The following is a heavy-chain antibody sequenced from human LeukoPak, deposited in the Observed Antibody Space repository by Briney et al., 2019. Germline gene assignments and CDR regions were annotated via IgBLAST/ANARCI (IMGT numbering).Heavy chain of an antibody. CDR1: GYTLTELS. J-gene: IGHJ6*03. D-gene: IGHD4/OR15-4a*01. CDR3: ATADYRAAYYMDV. CDR2: FDPEDGEA. Sequence: ASVTVSCKVSGYTLTELSMHWVRQAPGKGLEWMGGFDPEDGEANYAQRFQGRVTMTEDTSTDTAYMELSSLRFEDTAVYYCATADYRAAYYMDVWGKGTTVTVSS. V-gene: IGHV1-24*01.